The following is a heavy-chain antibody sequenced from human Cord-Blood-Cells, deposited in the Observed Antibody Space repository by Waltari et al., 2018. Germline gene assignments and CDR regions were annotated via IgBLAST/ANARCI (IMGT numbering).Heavy chain of an antibody. CDR3: ARDSMGGSYYAFDI. V-gene: IGHV3-20*04. CDR1: GFTFDDYG. CDR2: INWNGGST. D-gene: IGHD1-26*01. J-gene: IGHJ3*02. Sequence: EVQLVESGGGVVRPGGSLRRSCAASGFTFDDYGVSWVRQAPGKGLEWVSGINWNGGSTGYADSVKGRFTISRDNAKNSMYLQMNSLRAEDTALYYCARDSMGGSYYAFDIWGQGTMVTVSS.